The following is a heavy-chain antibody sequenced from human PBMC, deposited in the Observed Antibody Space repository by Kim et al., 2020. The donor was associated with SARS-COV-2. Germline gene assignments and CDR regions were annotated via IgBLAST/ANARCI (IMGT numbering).Heavy chain of an antibody. D-gene: IGHD3-10*01. J-gene: IGHJ4*02. CDR1: GGSISRGYY. CDR2: TYYNGST. CDR3: ARESEGLGTSYTHH. V-gene: IGHV4-31*03. Sequence: SETLSLTCTVSGGSISRGYYWSWIRQNSGKGLEWIGSTYYNGSTFLNPSLRRRVTISVVTSKGPFSLRLPSVPASDTAVYYCARESEGLGTSYTHHWGQGTLVTVSS.